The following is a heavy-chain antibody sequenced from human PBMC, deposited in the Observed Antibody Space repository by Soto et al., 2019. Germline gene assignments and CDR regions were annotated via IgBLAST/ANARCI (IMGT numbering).Heavy chain of an antibody. CDR2: VLPITGST. J-gene: IGHJ4*01. V-gene: IGHV1-69*06. CDR3: ATIRVRGGPLRFED. Sequence: QVQLVQSGAEVKKPGSSVKVSCKTSGGLFSVFSFNWVRQAPGQGLEWMGGVLPITGSTDYAQKVQGRITITADRSTSTIYMALSRLTSDDTANYYCATIRVRGGPLRFEDGGQGTLISVSS. D-gene: IGHD5-12*01. CDR1: GGLFSVFS.